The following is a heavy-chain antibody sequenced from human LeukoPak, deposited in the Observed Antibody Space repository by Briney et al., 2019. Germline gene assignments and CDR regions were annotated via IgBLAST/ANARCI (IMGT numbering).Heavy chain of an antibody. V-gene: IGHV4-30-2*02. CDR2: IYHSGST. CDR3: AKGPLFGEYSSSWHGRFDY. D-gene: IGHD6-13*01. Sequence: SQTLSLTCTVSGGSISSGGYYWSWIRQPPGKGLEWIGYIYHSGSTYYNPSLKSRVTISVDRSKNQFSLKLSSVTAADTAVYYCAKGPLFGEYSSSWHGRFDYWGQGTLVTVSS. J-gene: IGHJ4*02. CDR1: GGSISSGGYY.